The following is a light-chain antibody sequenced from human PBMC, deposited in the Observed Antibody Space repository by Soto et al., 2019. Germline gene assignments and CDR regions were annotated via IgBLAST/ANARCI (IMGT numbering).Light chain of an antibody. V-gene: IGLV2-14*01. CDR1: SSDVGGYNY. CDR3: SSYTSSSTLL. Sequence: QSALTQPASVSGSPGQSITISCTGTSSDVGGYNYVSWYQQHPGKAPKLMIYAVSNRPSGVSNRFSGSKSGNTASLTISGLQAEDEDDYYCSSYTSSSTLLFGGGTKLTVL. J-gene: IGLJ2*01. CDR2: AVS.